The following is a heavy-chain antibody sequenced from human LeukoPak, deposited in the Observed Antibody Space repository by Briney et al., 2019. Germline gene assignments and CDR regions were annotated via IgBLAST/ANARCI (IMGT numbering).Heavy chain of an antibody. V-gene: IGHV4-59*08. CDR2: ISYSGST. J-gene: IGHJ4*02. D-gene: IGHD4-11*01. Sequence: SETLSLTCTVSVGSINSHYWSWIRQPPGKGLEWIGYISYSGSTNYNPSLKSRVTISVDTSKNQFSLELSSVTAADTAVYYCARHRSNDFEYWGQGTLVTVSS. CDR1: VGSINSHY. CDR3: ARHRSNDFEY.